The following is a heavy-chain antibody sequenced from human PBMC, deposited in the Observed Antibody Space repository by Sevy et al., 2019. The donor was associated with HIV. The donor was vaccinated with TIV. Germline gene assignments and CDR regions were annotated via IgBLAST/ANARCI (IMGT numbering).Heavy chain of an antibody. CDR2: ISFDGSNK. J-gene: IGHJ4*02. D-gene: IGHD6-19*01. CDR3: ARGGQYSSGWGGVDY. V-gene: IGHV3-30-3*01. CDR1: GFTFSSYA. Sequence: GSLRLSCAASGFTFSSYAMHWVRQAPGKGLEWVALISFDGSNKYYADSVKGRFTISRDSSKNTLYLQMNSLRAEDTAVYYCARGGQYSSGWGGVDYWGQGTLVTVSS.